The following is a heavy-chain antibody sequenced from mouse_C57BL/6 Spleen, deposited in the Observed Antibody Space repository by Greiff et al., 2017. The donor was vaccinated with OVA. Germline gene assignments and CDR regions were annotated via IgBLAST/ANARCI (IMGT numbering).Heavy chain of an antibody. V-gene: IGHV1-18*01. J-gene: IGHJ3*01. CDR1: GYTFTDYN. CDR2: INPNNGGT. Sequence: EVQLQQSGPELVKPGASVKIPCKASGYTFTDYNMDWVKQSHGKSLEWIGDINPNNGGTIYNQKFKGKATLTVDKSSSTAYMELRSLTSEDTAVYYCATAQATTWCAYWGQGTLVTVSA. D-gene: IGHD3-2*02. CDR3: ATAQATTWCAY.